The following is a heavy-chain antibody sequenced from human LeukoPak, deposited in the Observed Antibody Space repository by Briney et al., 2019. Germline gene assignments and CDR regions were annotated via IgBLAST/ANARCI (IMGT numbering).Heavy chain of an antibody. Sequence: GGSLRLSCAASGFTFSSYSMNWVRQAPGKGLEWVAVISYDGSNKYYADSVKGRFTISRDNSKNTLYLQMNSLRAEETAVYYCASNEYSNEYYFDDWGQGTLVT. V-gene: IGHV3-30*03. CDR3: ASNEYSNEYYFDD. D-gene: IGHD6-6*01. CDR2: ISYDGSNK. J-gene: IGHJ4*02. CDR1: GFTFSSYS.